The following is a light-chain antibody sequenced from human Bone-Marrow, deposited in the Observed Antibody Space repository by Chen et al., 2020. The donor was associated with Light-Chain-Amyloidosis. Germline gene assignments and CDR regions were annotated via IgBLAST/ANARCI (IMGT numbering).Light chain of an antibody. CDR2: RDT. CDR3: QSADSSGTYEVI. V-gene: IGLV3-25*03. Sequence: SYELTHPPSVSVSPGQTARITCSGDDLPTKYAYWYQQKPGQAPVLVIHRDTERPSGITERCSGSSSGTTATLTISGVQVEDEADYHCQSADSSGTYEVIFGGGTKLTVL. CDR1: DLPTKY. J-gene: IGLJ2*01.